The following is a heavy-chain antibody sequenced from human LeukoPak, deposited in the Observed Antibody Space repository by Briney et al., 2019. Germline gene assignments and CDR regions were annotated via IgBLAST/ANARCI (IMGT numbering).Heavy chain of an antibody. Sequence: PSETPSLTCAVYGGSFSGYYWSWIRQPPGKGLEWIGEINHSGSTNYNPSLKSRVTISVDTSKNQFSLKLSSVTAADTAVYYCARGPHGSGSSLIDYWGQGTLVTVSS. CDR1: GGSFSGYY. CDR3: ARGPHGSGSSLIDY. CDR2: INHSGST. J-gene: IGHJ4*02. V-gene: IGHV4-34*01. D-gene: IGHD3-10*01.